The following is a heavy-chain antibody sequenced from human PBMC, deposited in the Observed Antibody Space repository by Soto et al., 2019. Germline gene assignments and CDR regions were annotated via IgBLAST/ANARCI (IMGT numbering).Heavy chain of an antibody. CDR2: ISDDGSTA. CDR1: GFTFSAYW. Sequence: GESLKISCAVSGFTFSAYWMHWVRQVPGKGLTWVSRISDDGSTATYADSVKGRFVISRDNAKNSLYLEMNTLRVDDSGLYYCARGPGVSSTGTGAHWGRGTLVTVSS. V-gene: IGHV3-74*01. J-gene: IGHJ4*02. D-gene: IGHD1-1*01. CDR3: ARGPGVSSTGTGAH.